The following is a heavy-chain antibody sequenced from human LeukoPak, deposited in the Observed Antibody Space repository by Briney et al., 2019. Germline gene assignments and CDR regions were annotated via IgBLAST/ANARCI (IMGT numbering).Heavy chain of an antibody. D-gene: IGHD2-2*01. CDR3: AKGYCSTTGCSAGY. CDR1: GFTFSSYG. Sequence: PGGSLRLSCAASGFTFSSYGMSWVRQAPGKGLEWVSAISGSGGTTYYADSVKGRFTISRDNSRNTLYVQMNSLRAEDTAVYYCAKGYCSTTGCSAGYWGQRTLVTVSS. CDR2: ISGSGGTT. J-gene: IGHJ1*01. V-gene: IGHV3-23*01.